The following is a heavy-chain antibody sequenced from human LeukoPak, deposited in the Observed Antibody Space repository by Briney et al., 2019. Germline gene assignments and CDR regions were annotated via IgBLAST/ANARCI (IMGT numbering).Heavy chain of an antibody. CDR1: GFTFSSYA. CDR2: ISYDGSNK. V-gene: IGHV3-30-3*01. J-gene: IGHJ6*02. D-gene: IGHD6-19*01. Sequence: GGSLRLSCAASGFTFSSYAMHWVRQAPGKGLEWVAVISYDGSNKYYADSVRGRFTISRDNSKNTLYLQVNSLRAEDTAVYYCARERIAVAGGNYYYYYGMDVWGQGTTVTVSS. CDR3: ARERIAVAGGNYYYYYGMDV.